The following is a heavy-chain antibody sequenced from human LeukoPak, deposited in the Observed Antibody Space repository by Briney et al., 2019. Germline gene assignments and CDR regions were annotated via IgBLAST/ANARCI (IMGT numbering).Heavy chain of an antibody. J-gene: IGHJ2*01. CDR2: VSIGGSFI. D-gene: IGHD4-17*01. CDR3: ARNKINTVTTGWYFDL. V-gene: IGHV3-21*01. CDR1: GFTFSSYG. Sequence: PGGSLRLSCAASGFTFSSYGMNWVRQAPGKGLEWVSFVSIGGSFIYYADSVKGRFTIPRDDAKNSLYLQMNSLTAEDTAEYYCARNKINTVTTGWYFDLWGRGTLVSVSS.